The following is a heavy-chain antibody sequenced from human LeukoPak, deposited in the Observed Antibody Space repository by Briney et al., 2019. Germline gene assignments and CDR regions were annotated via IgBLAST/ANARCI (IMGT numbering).Heavy chain of an antibody. D-gene: IGHD6-19*01. CDR2: IYYSGST. CDR3: AREREYSSGWYNFDY. CDR1: GGSISSYY. V-gene: IGHV4-59*01. J-gene: IGHJ4*02. Sequence: PSETLSLTCTVSGGSISSYYWSWIRQPPGKGLEWIGYIYYSGSTNYNPSLKSRVTISVDTSKNQFSLKLGSVTAADTAVYYCAREREYSSGWYNFDYWGQGTLVTVSS.